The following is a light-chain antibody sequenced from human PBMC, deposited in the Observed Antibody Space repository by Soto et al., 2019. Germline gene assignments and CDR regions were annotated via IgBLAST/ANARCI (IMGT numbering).Light chain of an antibody. CDR3: QQSGSSPWT. CDR1: QSINND. CDR2: GAS. Sequence: ESGRTQTTATPSVSPGERATVSCRASQSINNDLGWYQEKPGQAPRLLIYGASTRATGIPARFSGSGSGTDFTLTIGSLEPEDFAVYYCQQSGSSPWTFGQGTKLDI. J-gene: IGKJ1*01. V-gene: IGKV3-15*01.